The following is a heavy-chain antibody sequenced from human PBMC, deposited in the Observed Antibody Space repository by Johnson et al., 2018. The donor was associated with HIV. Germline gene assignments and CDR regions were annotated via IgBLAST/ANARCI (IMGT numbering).Heavy chain of an antibody. CDR1: GLTFSDSA. Sequence: VQLVESGGGLVQPGGSLKLSCAASGLTFSDSALHWVRQAPEKGLEWVGRIRSKPYSSATAYAASVTGRFTISRDDSKNMTYLQMNSLKTEDTAVYYCTRTDDAYHYDTFGYIDAFDIWGQGTVVTVSS. D-gene: IGHD3-22*01. V-gene: IGHV3-73*02. CDR2: IRSKPYSSAT. CDR3: TRTDDAYHYDTFGYIDAFDI. J-gene: IGHJ3*02.